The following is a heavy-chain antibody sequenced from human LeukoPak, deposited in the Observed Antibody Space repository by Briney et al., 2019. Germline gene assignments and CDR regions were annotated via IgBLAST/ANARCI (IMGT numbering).Heavy chain of an antibody. D-gene: IGHD2-2*01. CDR2: IYYSGST. V-gene: IGHV4-31*03. CDR1: GGSISSGDYY. J-gene: IGHJ2*01. Sequence: SQTLSLTCTVSGGSISSGDYYWSWIRQHPGKGLEWIGYIYYSGSTYYNPSLKSRVTISVDTSKNQFSLKLSSVTAADTAVYYCARGSLVVPAATSYWYFDLWGRGTLVTVSS. CDR3: ARGSLVVPAATSYWYFDL.